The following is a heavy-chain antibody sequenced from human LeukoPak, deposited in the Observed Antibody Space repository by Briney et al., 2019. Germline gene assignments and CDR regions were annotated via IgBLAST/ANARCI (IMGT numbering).Heavy chain of an antibody. Sequence: PGGSLRLSCAASGFTFSSYAMHWVRQAPGKGLEWVAVISYDGSNKYYADSVKGRFTISRDNSKNTLYLQMNSLRAEDTAVYYCARDRVTIFGVVAYYFDYWGQGTLVTVCS. CDR2: ISYDGSNK. CDR3: ARDRVTIFGVVAYYFDY. D-gene: IGHD3-3*01. V-gene: IGHV3-30*01. J-gene: IGHJ4*02. CDR1: GFTFSSYA.